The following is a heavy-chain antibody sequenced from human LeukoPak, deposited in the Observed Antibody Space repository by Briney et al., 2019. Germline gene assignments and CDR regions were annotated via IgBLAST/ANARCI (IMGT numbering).Heavy chain of an antibody. CDR3: ARAYDY. CDR2: IYHSGTT. J-gene: IGHJ4*02. CDR1: GYSVSSGYY. V-gene: IGHV4-38-2*01. Sequence: ASETLSLTCAVSGYSVSSGYYWGWIRQPPGKGLEWIGSIYHSGTTYYNPSLKSRVTISVDTSKNQFSLKLSSVTAADTAVYYCARAYDYWGQGTLVTVSS.